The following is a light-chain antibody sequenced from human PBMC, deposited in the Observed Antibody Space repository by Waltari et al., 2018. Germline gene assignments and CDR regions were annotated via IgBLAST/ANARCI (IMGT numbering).Light chain of an antibody. CDR3: QQYYSTIFT. V-gene: IGKV4-1*01. Sequence: DIVVTQSPDPLSVSLRERATINCTSSQSVLYRSSKKNFLAWYQQKPGQPPKLLIYWASTRETGVPDRFSGSGSETDFTLTISSLQAEDVAVYYCQQYYSTIFTFGPGTKVDIK. CDR2: WAS. CDR1: QSVLYRSSKKNF. J-gene: IGKJ3*01.